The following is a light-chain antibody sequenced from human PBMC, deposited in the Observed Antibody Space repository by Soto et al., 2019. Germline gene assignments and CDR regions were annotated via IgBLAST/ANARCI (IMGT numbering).Light chain of an antibody. CDR3: QKYNSAPFT. J-gene: IGKJ3*01. V-gene: IGKV1-27*01. CDR1: QGISNY. CDR2: AAS. Sequence: DIQLTQSPSSLSASVGDRVPITCRASQGISNYLAWYQQKPGKVPKLLIYAASTLQSGVPSRFSGSGSGTDFTLTISSLQPEDVATYYWQKYNSAPFTFGPGTKVDIK.